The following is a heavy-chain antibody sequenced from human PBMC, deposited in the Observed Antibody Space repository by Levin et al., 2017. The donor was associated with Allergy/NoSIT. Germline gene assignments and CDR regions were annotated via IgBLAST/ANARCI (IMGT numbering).Heavy chain of an antibody. D-gene: IGHD2-15*01. CDR3: ARDPNGYCSGGSCYSDYYYGMDV. J-gene: IGHJ6*02. V-gene: IGHV3-7*01. CDR1: GFTFSSYW. CDR2: IKQDGSEK. Sequence: PGGSLRLSCAASGFTFSSYWMSWVRQAPGKGLEWVANIKQDGSEKYYVDSVKGRFTISRDNAKNSLYLQMNSLRAEDTAVYYCARDPNGYCSGGSCYSDYYYGMDVWGQGTTVTVSS.